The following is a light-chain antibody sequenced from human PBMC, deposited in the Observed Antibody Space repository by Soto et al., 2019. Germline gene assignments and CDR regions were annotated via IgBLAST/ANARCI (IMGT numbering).Light chain of an antibody. V-gene: IGKV3-20*01. Sequence: EIVLTQSPGTLSLSPWDRATLYCRASQSVSSSYLAWYPQRPGQAPRILIYGESSRATGIPDRFSGSGSGTDFTLTISRLEPEDFAVYYCQQYGSSPITXGQGTRLEI. CDR1: QSVSSSY. CDR3: QQYGSSPIT. J-gene: IGKJ5*01. CDR2: GES.